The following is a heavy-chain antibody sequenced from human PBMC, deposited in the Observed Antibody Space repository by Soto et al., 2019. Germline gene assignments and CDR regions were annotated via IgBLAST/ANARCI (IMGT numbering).Heavy chain of an antibody. V-gene: IGHV4-34*01. CDR2: INHSGST. D-gene: IGHD6-13*01. CDR1: GGSFSGYY. Sequence: SETLSLTCAVYGGSFSGYYWSWIRQPPGKGLEWIGEINHSGSTNYNPSLKSRVTISVDTSKNQFSLKLSSVTAADTAVYYCARGAPSSSWQNPDYYYYYGMDVWGQGTTVTVSS. CDR3: ARGAPSSSWQNPDYYYYYGMDV. J-gene: IGHJ6*02.